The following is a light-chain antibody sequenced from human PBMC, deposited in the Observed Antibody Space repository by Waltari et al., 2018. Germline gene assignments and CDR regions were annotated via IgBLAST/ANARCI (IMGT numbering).Light chain of an antibody. CDR2: EVS. J-gene: IGLJ3*02. Sequence: QSALTQPPSASGSPGQSVTISCTGTSSDVGGYNYVSWYQQHPGKAPKLMIYEVSKRPSGVPARFSGSKSGNTASLTFSGLQAEDEADYYCSSYAGSNNFGVFGGGTKLTVL. V-gene: IGLV2-8*01. CDR3: SSYAGSNNFGV. CDR1: SSDVGGYNY.